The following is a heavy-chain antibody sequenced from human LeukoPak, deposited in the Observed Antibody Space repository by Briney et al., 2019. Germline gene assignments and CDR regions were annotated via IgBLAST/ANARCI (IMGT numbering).Heavy chain of an antibody. CDR1: GGTFSRYA. Sequence: SVKVSCKASGGTFSRYAISSVRQAPGQGLEWMGRIIPILGIANYAQKFQGRVTITADKSTSTAYMELSSLRSEDTAVYYCASYYYDSSGYYYYWGQGTLVTVSS. V-gene: IGHV1-69*04. CDR3: ASYYYDSSGYYYY. CDR2: IIPILGIA. J-gene: IGHJ4*02. D-gene: IGHD3-22*01.